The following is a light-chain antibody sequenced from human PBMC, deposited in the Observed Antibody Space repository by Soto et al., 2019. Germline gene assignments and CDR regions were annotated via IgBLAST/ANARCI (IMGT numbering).Light chain of an antibody. V-gene: IGKV3-15*01. CDR1: QSIGTS. J-gene: IGKJ2*01. CDR3: QEYKKWPPEYN. CDR2: HAS. Sequence: EIVMTQSPATLSVSPGERATLSCRASQSIGTSLAWYQQTPGQAPRLLIYHASTRATGIPARFSGSGSGTDFTLTISSLQSEDFALYYCQEYKKWPPEYNFGQGTKLDIK.